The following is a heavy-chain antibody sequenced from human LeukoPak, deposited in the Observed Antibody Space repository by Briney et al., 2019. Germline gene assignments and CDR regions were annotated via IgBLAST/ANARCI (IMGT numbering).Heavy chain of an antibody. Sequence: SETLSLTCTVSGGSISSGSYYWSWIRQPAGKGLEWIGRIYTSGSTNYNPSLKSRVTISVDTSKNQFSLKLSSVTAADTAVYYCAREDSTVVAYDYWGQGTLVTVSS. CDR1: GGSISSGSYY. CDR2: IYTSGST. V-gene: IGHV4-61*02. J-gene: IGHJ4*02. D-gene: IGHD4-23*01. CDR3: AREDSTVVAYDY.